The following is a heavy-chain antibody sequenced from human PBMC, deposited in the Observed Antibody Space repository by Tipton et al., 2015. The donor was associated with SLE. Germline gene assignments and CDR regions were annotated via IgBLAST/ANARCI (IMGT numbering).Heavy chain of an antibody. CDR1: GFTFSSYS. D-gene: IGHD2-2*01. CDR2: ISSGSSYT. J-gene: IGHJ1*01. CDR3: ARDYHSTSRSEYFQH. Sequence: SLRLSCAASGFTFSSYSMNWVRQAPGKGLEWVSYISSGSSYTNYADSVKGRFTISRDNAKNSLYLQMNSLRAEDTAVYYCARDYHSTSRSEYFQHWGQGTLVTVSS. V-gene: IGHV3-21*05.